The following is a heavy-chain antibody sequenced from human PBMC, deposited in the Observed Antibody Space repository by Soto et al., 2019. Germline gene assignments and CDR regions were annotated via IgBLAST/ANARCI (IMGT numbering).Heavy chain of an antibody. V-gene: IGHV3-53*01. Sequence: EVQLIESGGGLIQPGGSLRLSCAASGFTIGTNYMSWVRQVPGKRLEWVSIIYTGGSTFYADSVKGRFIVSRDISENMVYLQMNSLRAEDTAVYYCARESSDSSGWVSWVRGTLVTVSS. J-gene: IGHJ4*02. CDR2: IYTGGST. D-gene: IGHD6-19*01. CDR1: GFTIGTNY. CDR3: ARESSDSSGWVS.